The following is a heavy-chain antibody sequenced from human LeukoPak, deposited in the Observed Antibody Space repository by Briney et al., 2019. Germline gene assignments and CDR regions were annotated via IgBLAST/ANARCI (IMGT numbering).Heavy chain of an antibody. CDR3: TRLYSYGGQNVDY. V-gene: IGHV3-73*01. J-gene: IGHJ4*02. CDR2: IRSKANSYAT. CDR1: GFTFSGSA. D-gene: IGHD5-18*01. Sequence: GGSLRLSCAASGFTFSGSAMHWVRQASGKGLEWVGRIRSKANSYATAYAASVKGRFTISRDDSKNTAYLKMNSLKTEDTAVYYCTRLYSYGGQNVDYWGQGTLVTVSS.